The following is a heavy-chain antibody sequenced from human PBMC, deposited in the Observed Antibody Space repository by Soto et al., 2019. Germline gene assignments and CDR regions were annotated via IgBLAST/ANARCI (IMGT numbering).Heavy chain of an antibody. J-gene: IGHJ4*02. D-gene: IGHD6-13*01. CDR2: ISAYNGNT. V-gene: IGHV1-18*01. Sequence: GTSVKLSWEAPRYRYACKARWSLRHEPGQGLEWMGWISAYNGNTNYAQKLQGRVTMTTDTSTSTAYMELRSLRSDDTAVYYCARESEAAAEMFDYWCQGILVTVSS. CDR1: RYRYACKA. CDR3: ARESEAAAEMFDY.